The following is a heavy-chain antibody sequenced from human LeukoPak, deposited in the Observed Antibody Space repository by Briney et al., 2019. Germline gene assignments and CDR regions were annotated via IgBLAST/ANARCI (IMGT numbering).Heavy chain of an antibody. V-gene: IGHV3-53*01. CDR3: AREYYDILTGYFYWYFDL. CDR2: IYSGGST. J-gene: IGHJ2*01. Sequence: GGSLRLSCAASGFTVSSNCMNWVRQAPGKGLEWVSLIYSGGSTYYADSVKGRFTISRDNSKNTLYLQMNSLRAEDTAVYYCAREYYDILTGYFYWYFDLWGRGTLVTVSS. D-gene: IGHD3-9*01. CDR1: GFTVSSNC.